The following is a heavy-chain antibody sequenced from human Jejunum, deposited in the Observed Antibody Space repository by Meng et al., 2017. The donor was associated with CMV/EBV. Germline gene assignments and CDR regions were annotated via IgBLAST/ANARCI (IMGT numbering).Heavy chain of an antibody. CDR3: ARGPGASTREGFDH. V-gene: IGHV4-4*07. J-gene: IGHJ4*02. CDR2: FYSSDTY. D-gene: IGHD1-26*01. CDR1: CGSSNNYY. Sequence: QLQLQAAGPGLVKPSETLSLTCTVSCGSSNNYYWSWIRQSAGKGLEWIGRFYSSDTYNYHPSLNSRVTMSLDTSKKQFSLILSSVTAADTARYYCARGPGASTREGFDHWGLGTLVTVSS.